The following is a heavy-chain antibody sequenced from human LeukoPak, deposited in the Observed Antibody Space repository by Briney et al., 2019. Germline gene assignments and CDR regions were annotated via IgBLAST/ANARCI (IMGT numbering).Heavy chain of an antibody. D-gene: IGHD3-3*01. CDR1: GFTFSGYW. J-gene: IGHJ6*02. CDR2: IKQDGSEK. Sequence: PGGSLRLSCAASGFTFSGYWMSWVRQAPGKGLEWVANIKQDGSEKYYLDSVKGRFTISRDNSKNTLYLQMNSLRAEDTAVYYCAKDVTYYGTYGMDVWGQGTTVTVSS. V-gene: IGHV3-7*01. CDR3: AKDVTYYGTYGMDV.